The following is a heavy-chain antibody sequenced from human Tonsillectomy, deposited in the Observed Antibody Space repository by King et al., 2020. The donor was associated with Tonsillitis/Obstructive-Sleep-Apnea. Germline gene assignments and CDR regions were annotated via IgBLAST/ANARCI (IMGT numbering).Heavy chain of an antibody. V-gene: IGHV1-2*02. Sequence: VQLVESGAEVKKPGASVKVSCKASGYTFTGYYMHWVRQAPGQGLEWMGWINPNSGGTNYAQKFQGRVTMTRDTSISTAYMELSRLRSDDTAVYYCERDVGDYYGSGSYTRFDYWGQGTLVTVSS. J-gene: IGHJ4*02. CDR2: INPNSGGT. CDR3: ERDVGDYYGSGSYTRFDY. CDR1: GYTFTGYY. D-gene: IGHD3-10*01.